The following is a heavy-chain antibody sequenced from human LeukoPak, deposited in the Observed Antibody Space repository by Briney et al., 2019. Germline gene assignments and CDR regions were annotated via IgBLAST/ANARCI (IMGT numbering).Heavy chain of an antibody. V-gene: IGHV1-69*13. Sequence: GASVKVSCKASGYTFTSYAISWVRQAPGQGLEWMGGIIPIFGTANYAQKFQGRVTITADESTSTAYMELSSLRSEDTAVYYCAREGGYYDSSGYSAPPWGQGTLVTVSS. D-gene: IGHD3-22*01. J-gene: IGHJ5*02. CDR1: GYTFTSYA. CDR3: AREGGYYDSSGYSAPP. CDR2: IIPIFGTA.